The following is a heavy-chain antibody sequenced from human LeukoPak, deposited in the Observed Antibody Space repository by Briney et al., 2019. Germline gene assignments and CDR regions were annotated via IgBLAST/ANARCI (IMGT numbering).Heavy chain of an antibody. V-gene: IGHV3-33*01. Sequence: PGGSLRLSCAASGFTFSSYGMHWVRQAPGKGLEWVAVIWYDGSNKYYADSVKGRFTIPRDNSKNTLYLQMNSLRAEDTAVYYCARDRIAAAGSLDYWGQGTLVTVSS. CDR3: ARDRIAAAGSLDY. CDR1: GFTFSSYG. CDR2: IWYDGSNK. D-gene: IGHD6-13*01. J-gene: IGHJ4*02.